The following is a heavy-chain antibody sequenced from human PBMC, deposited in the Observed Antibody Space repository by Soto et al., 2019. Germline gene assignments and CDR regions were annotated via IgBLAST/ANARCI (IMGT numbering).Heavy chain of an antibody. CDR1: GFTFSSFV. J-gene: IGHJ4*02. V-gene: IGHV3-23*01. Sequence: GGSLRLSCAASGFTFSSFVMSWVRQAPGKGLDWVSAISGSGGSTYSADSVKGRFTISRDNSKNTLYLQMSSLRAEDTAVYYCAKDLHGSGWSFDQWGQGTVVTVSS. CDR2: ISGSGGST. CDR3: AKDLHGSGWSFDQ. D-gene: IGHD6-19*01.